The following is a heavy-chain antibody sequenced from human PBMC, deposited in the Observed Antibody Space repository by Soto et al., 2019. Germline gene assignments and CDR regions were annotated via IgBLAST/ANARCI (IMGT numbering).Heavy chain of an antibody. V-gene: IGHV4-39*01. Sequence: PSETLSLTCSVSGGPISSRNYYWGWVRRAPGRGPEWIGNIFYNGRTDYNPSLQSRVTISVDTSKNQFSLKLGSVTAADTAIYYCARGGFRARHESDWFDPWGHGTLVTVSS. CDR3: ARGGFRARHESDWFDP. D-gene: IGHD3-16*01. CDR1: GGPISSRNYY. CDR2: IFYNGRT. J-gene: IGHJ5*02.